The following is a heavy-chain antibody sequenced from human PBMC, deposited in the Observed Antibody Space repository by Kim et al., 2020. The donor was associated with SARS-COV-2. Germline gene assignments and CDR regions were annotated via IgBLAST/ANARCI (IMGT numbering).Heavy chain of an antibody. J-gene: IGHJ5*02. CDR2: A. CDR3: ATLYGSSWYAH. V-gene: IGHV1-69*02. D-gene: IGHD6-13*01. Sequence: ANYAQKFQRRVTITADKSTSTAYMELSSLRSEDTAVYYCATLYGSSWYAHWGQGTLVTVSS.